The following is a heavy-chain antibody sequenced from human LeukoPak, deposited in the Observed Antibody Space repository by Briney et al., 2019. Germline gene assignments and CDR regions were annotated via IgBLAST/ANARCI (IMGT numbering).Heavy chain of an antibody. CDR2: ISWNSGSI. D-gene: IGHD5-24*01. V-gene: IGHV3-9*01. J-gene: IGHJ4*02. CDR1: GFTFDDYA. Sequence: GRSLRLSCAASGFTFDDYAMHWVRQAPGKGLEWVSGISWNSGSIGYADSVKGRFTISRDNAKNSLYLQMNSLRAEDTAVYYCARDQIQLYDYWGQGTLVTVSS. CDR3: ARDQIQLYDY.